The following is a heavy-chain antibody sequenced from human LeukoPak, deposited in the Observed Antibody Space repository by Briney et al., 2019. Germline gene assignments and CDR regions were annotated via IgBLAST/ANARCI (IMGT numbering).Heavy chain of an antibody. CDR2: ISGSGGST. CDR3: AKGRGFGGYYFDY. V-gene: IGHV3-23*01. Sequence: PGESLRLSCAASGFTFSSYAMSWVRQAPGKGREWVSAISGSGGSTYYADSVKGRFTISRDNAKDTLYLQMNSLRAEDTAVYYCAKGRGFGGYYFDYWGQGTLVTVSS. CDR1: GFTFSSYA. D-gene: IGHD3-10*01. J-gene: IGHJ4*02.